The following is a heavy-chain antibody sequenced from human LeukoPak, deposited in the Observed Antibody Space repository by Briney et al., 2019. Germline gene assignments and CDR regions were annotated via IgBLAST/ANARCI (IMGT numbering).Heavy chain of an antibody. CDR3: VQVQF. D-gene: IGHD4-11*01. Sequence: PGESLTLSCAVSGFTFSSYSMNWVRQAPGKGLEWLAHISGSGDLVYYADSVKGRFTISRAHAKNAAYLPMTVLRVETTATYYSVQVQFWGQRTLVSVSS. J-gene: IGHJ1*01. CDR2: ISGSGDLV. CDR1: GFTFSSYS. V-gene: IGHV3-48*03.